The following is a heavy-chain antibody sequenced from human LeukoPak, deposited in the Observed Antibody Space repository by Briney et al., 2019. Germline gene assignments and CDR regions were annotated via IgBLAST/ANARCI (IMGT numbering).Heavy chain of an antibody. CDR1: GVSISGYY. V-gene: IGHV4-59*08. Sequence: PSETLSLTCTVSGVSISGYYWSWIRQPPGKGLEWMGYIYYSETNYNPSLKSRVNISLDPSKNQLSLKLTSVTAADTAVYYCARRRNWLDPWGQGTLVTVSS. J-gene: IGHJ5*02. CDR3: ARRRNWLDP. CDR2: IYYSET.